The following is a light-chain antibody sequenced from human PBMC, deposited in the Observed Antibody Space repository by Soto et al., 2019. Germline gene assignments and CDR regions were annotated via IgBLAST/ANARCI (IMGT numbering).Light chain of an antibody. Sequence: EIVLTQSPATLSLSPGERATLSCRASQSVGTFLAWYQQKFGQAPRLLIYEASNRATGTPARFSGSGSGTDFTLTIRSLEPEDFAVYYCQQRNNWPPELTFGGGTRLDIK. J-gene: IGKJ4*01. CDR2: EAS. CDR1: QSVGTF. CDR3: QQRNNWPPELT. V-gene: IGKV3-11*01.